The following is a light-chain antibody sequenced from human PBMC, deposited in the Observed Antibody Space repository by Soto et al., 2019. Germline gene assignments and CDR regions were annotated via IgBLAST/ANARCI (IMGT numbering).Light chain of an antibody. CDR1: QSVSSSY. V-gene: IGKV3D-20*01. CDR2: GAS. J-gene: IGKJ1*01. Sequence: EIVLTQSPATLSLSPGERATLSCGASQSVSSSYLAWFQQKPGLAPRLLIYGASSRATGIPDRFSGSGSGTDFTLTISRLEPEDFAVDYCQQYGSSPWTFGQGTKVEIK. CDR3: QQYGSSPWT.